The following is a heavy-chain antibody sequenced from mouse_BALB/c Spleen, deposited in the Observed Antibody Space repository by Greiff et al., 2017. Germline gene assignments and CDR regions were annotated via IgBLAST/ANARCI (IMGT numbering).Heavy chain of an antibody. D-gene: IGHD1-1*01. CDR1: GFNIKDYY. CDR2: IDPENGNT. J-gene: IGHJ3*01. V-gene: IGHV14-1*02. CDR3: ARYYGSSHLFAY. Sequence: EVKLMESGAELVRPGALVKLSCKASGFNIKDYYMHWVKQRPEQGLEWIGWIDPENGNTIYDPKFQGKASITADTSSNTAYLQLSSLTSEDTAVYYCARYYGSSHLFAYWGQGTLVTVSA.